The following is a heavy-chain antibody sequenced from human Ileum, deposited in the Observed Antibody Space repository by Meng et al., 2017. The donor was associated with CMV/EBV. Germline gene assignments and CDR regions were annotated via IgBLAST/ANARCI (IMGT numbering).Heavy chain of an antibody. D-gene: IGHD3-3*01. V-gene: IGHV1-69*10. CDR2: IIPILGIA. J-gene: IGHJ5*02. CDR1: FSSYA. Sequence: FSSYAISWVRQAPGQGREWMGGIIPILGIANYAQKFQGRVTITADKSTSTAYMELSSLRSEDTAVYYCASSHYDFWSGYHNYNWFDPWGQGTLVTVS. CDR3: ASSHYDFWSGYHNYNWFDP.